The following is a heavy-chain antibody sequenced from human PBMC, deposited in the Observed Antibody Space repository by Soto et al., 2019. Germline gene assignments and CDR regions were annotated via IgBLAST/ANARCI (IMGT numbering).Heavy chain of an antibody. CDR3: ARLVGATYFDY. J-gene: IGHJ4*02. CDR1: GFTVSSNY. Sequence: EVQLVESGGGLIQPGGSLRLSCAASGFTVSSNYMNWVRQAPGKGLEWVSVIYSGGSTYYADSVKGRFTISRGNSKNTLYLQMNSLRAEDTAVYYCARLVGATYFDYWGQGTLVTVSS. CDR2: IYSGGST. D-gene: IGHD1-26*01. V-gene: IGHV3-53*01.